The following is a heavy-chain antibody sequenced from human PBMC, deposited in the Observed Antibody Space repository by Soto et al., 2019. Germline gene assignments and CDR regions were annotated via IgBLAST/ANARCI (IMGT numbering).Heavy chain of an antibody. CDR3: ARARGYCSGGSCYYFDY. Sequence: SETLSLTCTVSGGSISSSSWSWIRQPPGRGLEWIGYIYYSGSTNYNPSLKSRVTISVDTSKNQFSLKLSSVTAADTAVYYCARARGYCSGGSCYYFDYWGQGTLVTVSS. CDR2: IYYSGST. J-gene: IGHJ4*02. D-gene: IGHD2-15*01. CDR1: GGSISSSS. V-gene: IGHV4-59*01.